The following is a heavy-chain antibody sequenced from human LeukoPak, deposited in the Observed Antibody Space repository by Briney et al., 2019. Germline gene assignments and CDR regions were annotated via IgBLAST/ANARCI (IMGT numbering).Heavy chain of an antibody. CDR2: IYYSGST. D-gene: IGHD5-12*01. J-gene: IGHJ4*02. CDR1: GGSISSYY. Sequence: SETLSLTCTVSGGSISSYYWSWIRQPPGKGLEWIGYIYYSGSTNYNPSLKSRVTISVDTSKNQFSLKLSSVTAADTAVYYCAKGSGSDYLSFDYWGQGTLVTVSS. V-gene: IGHV4-59*01. CDR3: AKGSGSDYLSFDY.